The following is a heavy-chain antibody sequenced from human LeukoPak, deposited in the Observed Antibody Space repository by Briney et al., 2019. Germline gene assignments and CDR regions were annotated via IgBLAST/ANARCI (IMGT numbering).Heavy chain of an antibody. CDR2: INSDGSST. Sequence: PGGSLRLSCAASGFTFSSYWMHWVRQAPGKGLVWVSRINSDGSSTTYADSGKGRFTISRDNAKNTLYLQMNSLRAEDTAVYYCARDFGWWELLSWFDPWGQGTLVTVSS. CDR3: ARDFGWWELLSWFDP. CDR1: GFTFSSYW. V-gene: IGHV3-74*03. J-gene: IGHJ5*02. D-gene: IGHD1-26*01.